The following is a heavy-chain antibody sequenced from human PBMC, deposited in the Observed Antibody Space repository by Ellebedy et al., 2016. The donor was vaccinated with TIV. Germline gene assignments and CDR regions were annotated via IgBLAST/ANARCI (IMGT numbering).Heavy chain of an antibody. CDR1: GFSLTTRPVG. D-gene: IGHD6-13*01. CDR3: AHHYSSSWYPVY. CDR2: IYWDDDK. Sequence: SGPTLVKPTQTLTLTCIFSGFSLTTRPVGVGWIRKPPGKALEWLALIYWDDDKRYSPSLKNRLTITKDTTKNQVVLTMTNMDPVDTATYYCAHHYSSSWYPVYWGQGTLVTVSS. J-gene: IGHJ4*02. V-gene: IGHV2-5*02.